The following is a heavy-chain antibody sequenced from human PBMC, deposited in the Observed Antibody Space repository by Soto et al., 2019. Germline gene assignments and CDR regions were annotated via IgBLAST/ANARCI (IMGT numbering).Heavy chain of an antibody. CDR2: IKQDGSEK. CDR1: GFTFSSYW. D-gene: IGHD6-13*01. J-gene: IGHJ6*02. Sequence: GGSLRLSCAASGFTFSSYWMSWVRQAPGKGLEWVANIKQDGSEKYYVDSVKGRSTISRDNAKNSLYLQMNSLRAEDTAVYYCARAAAGSYYYYGMDVWGQGTTVTVSS. CDR3: ARAAAGSYYYYGMDV. V-gene: IGHV3-7*01.